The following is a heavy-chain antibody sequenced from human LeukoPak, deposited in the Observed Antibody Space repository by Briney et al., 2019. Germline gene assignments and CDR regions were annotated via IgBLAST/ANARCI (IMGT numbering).Heavy chain of an antibody. CDR3: ARHGMGGPPVYGWFDP. V-gene: IGHV4-38-2*02. D-gene: IGHD1-26*01. Sequence: PSETLSLTCTVSGYSISSGYFWGWMRQPPGKGLEWIGSIYQNETAHYNPSLKSRVTMSVDTSKNQFSLKLSSVTAADTAVYYCARHGMGGPPVYGWFDPWGQGTLVTVSS. J-gene: IGHJ5*02. CDR1: GYSISSGYF. CDR2: IYQNETA.